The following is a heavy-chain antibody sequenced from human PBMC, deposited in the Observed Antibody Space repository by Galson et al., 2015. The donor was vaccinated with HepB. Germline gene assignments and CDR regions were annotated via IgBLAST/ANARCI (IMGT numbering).Heavy chain of an antibody. CDR1: GFTFNYHA. Sequence: LRLSCAASGFTFNYHAMNWVRQAPGKGLEWVASISGSGGSTYYADSVKGRFTVSRDNSLDTVDLQMDSLRVDDTAVYYCAKDYLPYYDRWGSYSDLYYFDYWGQGTLVTVSS. V-gene: IGHV3-23*01. J-gene: IGHJ4*02. D-gene: IGHD3-22*01. CDR2: ISGSGGST. CDR3: AKDYLPYYDRWGSYSDLYYFDY.